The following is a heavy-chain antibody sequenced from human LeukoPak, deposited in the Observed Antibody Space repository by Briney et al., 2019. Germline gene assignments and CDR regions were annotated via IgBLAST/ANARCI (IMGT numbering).Heavy chain of an antibody. CDR1: GASIRNKF. CDR3: ARDTSGYYGRYEH. CDR2: ISYTGTT. J-gene: IGHJ4*02. V-gene: IGHV4-59*01. D-gene: IGHD3-3*01. Sequence: SETLSLTCDVSGASIRNKFWSWLRHAPGKALEWIGYISYTGTTNYNPSLQSRVTISVDTSKNRLSLKLTSMTAADTAVYYCARDTSGYYGRYEHWGQGTLVTVSS.